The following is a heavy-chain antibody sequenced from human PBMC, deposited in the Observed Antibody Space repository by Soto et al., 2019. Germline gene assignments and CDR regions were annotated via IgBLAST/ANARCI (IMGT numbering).Heavy chain of an antibody. Sequence: EVQLVESGGAVIEPGGSLRLSCEGSGFSFGDSIINWVRQAPGKGLEWVSVISLDGTKTFYSDSVKGRFTISRDNDKNSLFLQMNSLTTADTALYYCAKGLVSGYDSWGRGTRVTVSS. D-gene: IGHD5-12*01. CDR2: ISLDGTKT. J-gene: IGHJ4*02. CDR3: AKGLVSGYDS. V-gene: IGHV3-43*01. CDR1: GFSFGDSI.